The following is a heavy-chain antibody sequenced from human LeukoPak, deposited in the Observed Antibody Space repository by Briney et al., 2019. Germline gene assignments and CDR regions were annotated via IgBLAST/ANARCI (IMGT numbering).Heavy chain of an antibody. V-gene: IGHV6-1*01. D-gene: IGHD1-26*01. CDR3: ARDPVKKNVGWYVPL. CDR2: TYYRSKWYN. Sequence: SLTLSVPYAISGDSVASNSAAWNWIRQSPSRGLEWLGRTYYRSKWYNAYAVSVKSRISINPDTSKNQVSLQLNSVTPEDTAVYYCARDPVKKNVGWYVPLGGRDTFVTVST. J-gene: IGHJ2*01. CDR1: GDSVASNSAA.